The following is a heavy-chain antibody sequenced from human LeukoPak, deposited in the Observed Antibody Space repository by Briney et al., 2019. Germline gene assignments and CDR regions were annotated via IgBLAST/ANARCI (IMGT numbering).Heavy chain of an antibody. J-gene: IGHJ3*02. D-gene: IGHD4-17*01. CDR2: ISSSDNAI. Sequence: GGSLRLSCAASGFTFSDYYMSWIRQAPGQGPEWISYISSSDNAIFYADSVKGRFIISRDNTDNSLYLQMNSLRAEDTAVYYCARKDYGDYPDHDAFDIWGQGTMVTVSS. CDR3: ARKDYGDYPDHDAFDI. CDR1: GFTFSDYY. V-gene: IGHV3-11*04.